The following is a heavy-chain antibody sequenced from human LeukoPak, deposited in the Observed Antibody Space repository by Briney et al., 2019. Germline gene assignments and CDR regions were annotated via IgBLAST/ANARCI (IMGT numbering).Heavy chain of an antibody. CDR1: GFTFDDYA. CDR3: AKETGGPIDY. J-gene: IGHJ4*02. CDR2: ISWNSGSI. V-gene: IGHV3-9*01. Sequence: GGSLRLSCAASGFTFDDYAMHWVRQAPGKGLEWVSGISWNSGSIGYADSVKGRFTISRDNAKNSLYLQMNSLRAGDTALYYCAKETGGPIDYWGQGTLVTVSS. D-gene: IGHD2-15*01.